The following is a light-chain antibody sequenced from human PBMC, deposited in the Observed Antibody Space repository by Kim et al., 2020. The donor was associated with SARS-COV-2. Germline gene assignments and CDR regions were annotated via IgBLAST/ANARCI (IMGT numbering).Light chain of an antibody. Sequence: ASVGDRVTITCRASQGIRNNLNWYQQKPGKAPKRLIYTASSLQSGVLSRFSGSGSGTEFTLTISSLQPEDFATYYCLQYDSYPWTFGQGTKVDIK. CDR1: QGIRNN. V-gene: IGKV1-17*01. CDR3: LQYDSYPWT. CDR2: TAS. J-gene: IGKJ1*01.